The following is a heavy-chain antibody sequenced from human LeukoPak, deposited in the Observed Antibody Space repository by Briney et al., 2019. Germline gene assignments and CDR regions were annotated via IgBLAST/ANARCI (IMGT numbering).Heavy chain of an antibody. CDR1: GFTFSSYG. CDR2: IWYDGSNK. Sequence: PGGSLRLSCAASGFTFSSYGMHWVRQAPGKGLEWVAVIWYDGSNKHYADSVKGRFTISRDNSKNTLYLQMNSLRAEDTAVYYCAREAWGAFDIWGEGAMFTVSP. CDR3: AREAWGAFDI. J-gene: IGHJ3*02. V-gene: IGHV3-33*01. D-gene: IGHD7-27*01.